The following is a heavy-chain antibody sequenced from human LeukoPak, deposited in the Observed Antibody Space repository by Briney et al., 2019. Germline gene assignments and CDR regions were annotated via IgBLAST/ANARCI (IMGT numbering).Heavy chain of an antibody. CDR1: GYTFTSYD. D-gene: IGHD3-22*01. J-gene: IGHJ6*03. V-gene: IGHV1-8*01. CDR2: MNPNSGNT. CDR3: ARGTGYYDSSGYYFGGNYYYYMDV. Sequence: ASVTVSCKASGYTFTSYDINWVRQATGQGLEWMGWMNPNSGNTGYAQKFQGRVTMTRNTSISTAYMELSSLRSEDTAVYYCARGTGYYDSSGYYFGGNYYYYMDVWGKGTTVTVSS.